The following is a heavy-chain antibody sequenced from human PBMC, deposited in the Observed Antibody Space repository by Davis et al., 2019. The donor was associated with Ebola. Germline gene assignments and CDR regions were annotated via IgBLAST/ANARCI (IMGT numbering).Heavy chain of an antibody. J-gene: IGHJ6*02. CDR2: INGNGDKT. Sequence: GGSLRLSCAASGFTFSSYAMSWIRQAPGKGLEWVSVINGNGDKTYYADSVKGRFTISRDNAKNSLYLQMNSLRAEDTAVYYCARSSIAARPGYYYGMDVWGQGTTVTVSS. V-gene: IGHV3-23*01. D-gene: IGHD6-6*01. CDR3: ARSSIAARPGYYYGMDV. CDR1: GFTFSSYA.